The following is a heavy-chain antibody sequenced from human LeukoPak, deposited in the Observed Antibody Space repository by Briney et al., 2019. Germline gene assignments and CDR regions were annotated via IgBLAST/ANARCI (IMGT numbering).Heavy chain of an antibody. CDR1: GGSITSSNW. CDR3: AREGEAAVAGLDY. V-gene: IGHV4-4*02. Sequence: PSGTLSLTCAVSGGSITSSNWWCWVRQPPGKGLEWIGEIYHSGSTNYNPSLKSRVTISVDKSKNQFSLKLSSVTAADTAVYYRAREGEAAVAGLDYWGQGTLVTVSS. J-gene: IGHJ4*02. CDR2: IYHSGST. D-gene: IGHD6-19*01.